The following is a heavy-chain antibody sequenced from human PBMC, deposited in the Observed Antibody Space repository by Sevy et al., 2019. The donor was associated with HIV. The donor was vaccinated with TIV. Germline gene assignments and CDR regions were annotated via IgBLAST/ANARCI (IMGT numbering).Heavy chain of an antibody. D-gene: IGHD4-17*01. J-gene: IGHJ4*02. CDR1: GYSFTSYW. V-gene: IGHV5-51*01. CDR2: IYPGDSDT. CDR3: ARRDYGGNSKTGYFDY. Sequence: GESLKISCKGSGYSFTSYWIGWVRQMPGKGLEWMGIIYPGDSDTRYSPSFQGQVTISADESISTAYLQWSSLKASDTAMYYCARRDYGGNSKTGYFDYWGQGTLVTVSS.